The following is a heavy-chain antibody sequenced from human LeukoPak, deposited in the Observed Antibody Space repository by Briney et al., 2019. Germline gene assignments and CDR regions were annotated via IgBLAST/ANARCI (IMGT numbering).Heavy chain of an antibody. Sequence: PSQTLSLTCTVSGGSISSGDYYWSWIRQPPGKGLEWIGYIYYSGSTYYNPSLKSRVTISVDTSKNQFSLKLSSVTAADTAVYYCARVGTYSSSWDIRWPYYFDYWGQGTLVTVSS. D-gene: IGHD6-13*01. CDR1: GGSISSGDYY. V-gene: IGHV4-30-4*01. CDR3: ARVGTYSSSWDIRWPYYFDY. CDR2: IYYSGST. J-gene: IGHJ4*02.